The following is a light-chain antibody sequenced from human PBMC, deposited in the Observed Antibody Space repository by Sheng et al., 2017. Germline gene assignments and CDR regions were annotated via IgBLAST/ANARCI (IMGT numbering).Light chain of an antibody. V-gene: IGKV1-6*01. CDR2: TAS. CDR3: LQDSNYPFT. CDR1: QGIRSD. Sequence: AIKMTQSPSSLSASVGDSVTITCRASQGIRSDLAWYQQQSGKAPKLLIYTASRLHSGVPSRFSGSGSGTDFTLTISSLQPEDFATYYCLQDSNYPFTFGQGTRLEIK. J-gene: IGKJ5*01.